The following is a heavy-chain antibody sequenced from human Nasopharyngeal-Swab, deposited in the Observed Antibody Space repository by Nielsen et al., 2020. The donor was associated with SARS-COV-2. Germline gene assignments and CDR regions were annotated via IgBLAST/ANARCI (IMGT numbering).Heavy chain of an antibody. V-gene: IGHV3-74*01. J-gene: IGHJ4*02. CDR1: GFTLTSYW. Sequence: GSLTLSCAASGFTLTSYWMHWVRQVPGKGLVWVARIKSHGSSTIYADSVKGRFTISRDNAKNTLYLQMSSLRAEDTAVYYCARAYYFDPWGQGTLVTVSS. CDR2: IKSHGSST. CDR3: ARAYYFDP.